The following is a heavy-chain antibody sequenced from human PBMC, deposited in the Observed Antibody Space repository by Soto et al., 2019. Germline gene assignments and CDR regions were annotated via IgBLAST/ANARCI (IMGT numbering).Heavy chain of an antibody. D-gene: IGHD3-10*01. CDR2: ISSSSSYI. J-gene: IGHJ4*02. Sequence: GGSLRLSCAASGFTFSSYSMNWVRQAPGKGLEWVSSISSSSSYIYYADSVKGRFTISRDNAKNSLYLQMNSLRAEDTAVYYCARVGIGELLYQYYFDYWGQGTLVTVSS. V-gene: IGHV3-21*01. CDR3: ARVGIGELLYQYYFDY. CDR1: GFTFSSYS.